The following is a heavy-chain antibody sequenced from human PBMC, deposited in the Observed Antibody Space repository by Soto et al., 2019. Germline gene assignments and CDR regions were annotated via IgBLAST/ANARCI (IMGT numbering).Heavy chain of an antibody. CDR1: GYTFTSYG. D-gene: IGHD2-15*01. CDR2: ISAYNGNT. Sequence: ASVKVSCKASGYTFTSYGISWVRQAPGQGLEWMGWISAYNGNTNYAQKLQGRVTMTTDTSTSTAYMELRSLRSDDTAVYYCASLPDIPYYYYMDVWGKGTTVTVSS. J-gene: IGHJ6*03. CDR3: ASLPDIPYYYYMDV. V-gene: IGHV1-18*01.